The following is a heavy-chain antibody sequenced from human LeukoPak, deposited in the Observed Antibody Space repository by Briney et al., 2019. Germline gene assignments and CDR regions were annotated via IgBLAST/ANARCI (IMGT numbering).Heavy chain of an antibody. V-gene: IGHV3-30*18. J-gene: IGHJ4*02. D-gene: IGHD5-18*01. CDR2: ISYDESNK. CDR1: GFTFSSYG. Sequence: GRSLRLSCAASGFTFSSYGMHWVRQAPDKGLEWVAVISYDESNKYYADSVKGRFTISRDNSKNTLYLQMNSLRAEDTAVYYCAKVGYTYGLNYCDYWGQGTLVTVSS. CDR3: AKVGYTYGLNYCDY.